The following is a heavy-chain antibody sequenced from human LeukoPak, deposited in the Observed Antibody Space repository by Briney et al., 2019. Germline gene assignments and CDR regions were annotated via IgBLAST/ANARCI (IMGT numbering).Heavy chain of an antibody. D-gene: IGHD1-26*01. CDR1: GGSLSSTSSY. Sequence: SEPLSLTCTVSGGSLSSTSSYWGRIRQPPGKGLEWIGYIHYGGNTNYNPSLKSRVTISFDTSKNQFSLNLISATAADTAVYYCARLPGGYWGQGTLVIVSS. CDR3: ARLPGGY. V-gene: IGHV4-39*01. CDR2: IHYGGNT. J-gene: IGHJ4*02.